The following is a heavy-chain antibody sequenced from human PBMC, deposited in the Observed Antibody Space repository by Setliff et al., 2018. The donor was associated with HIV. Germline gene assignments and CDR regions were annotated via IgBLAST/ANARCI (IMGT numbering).Heavy chain of an antibody. CDR2: ISAYNGNT. CDR3: ARGAASYYFDY. CDR1: GYIFTSYA. D-gene: IGHD3-16*01. Sequence: ASVKVSCKASGYIFTSYAISWVRQAPGQGLEWMGWISAYNGNTNYAQKFQGRVTMTTDIATSTAYMELRSLRSDDTAVYYCARGAASYYFDYWGQGTLVTVS. V-gene: IGHV1-18*04. J-gene: IGHJ4*02.